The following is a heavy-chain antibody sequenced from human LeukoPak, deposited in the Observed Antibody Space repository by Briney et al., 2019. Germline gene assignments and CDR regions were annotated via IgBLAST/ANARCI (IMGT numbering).Heavy chain of an antibody. V-gene: IGHV3-30*04. Sequence: GGSLRLSCAASGFTFSTYALHWVRQAPGKGLEWVAVIAADGKDKHHADSVKGRFTISRDNSKNTLYLQMNSLRIEDTAVYYCARDVRRAARYYFDYWGQGTLVTVSS. D-gene: IGHD6-25*01. CDR3: ARDVRRAARYYFDY. J-gene: IGHJ4*02. CDR1: GFTFSTYA. CDR2: IAADGKDK.